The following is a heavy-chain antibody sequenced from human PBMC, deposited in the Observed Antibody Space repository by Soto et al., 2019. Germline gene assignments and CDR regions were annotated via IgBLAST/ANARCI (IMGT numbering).Heavy chain of an antibody. CDR3: ARDKPVPYSGDY. J-gene: IGHJ4*02. CDR2: ISSSRSYI. Sequence: EVQLVESGGGLVKPGVSLSLSCAASGFTFSRYSMKWARQAPGKGLWWVSSISSSRSYIYYADSVKGRFSISSDNANNSLSLHMNSPSAEDTAVYYCARDKPVPYSGDYCCQGTLVTFSS. D-gene: IGHD3-10*01. CDR1: GFTFSRYS. V-gene: IGHV3-21*01.